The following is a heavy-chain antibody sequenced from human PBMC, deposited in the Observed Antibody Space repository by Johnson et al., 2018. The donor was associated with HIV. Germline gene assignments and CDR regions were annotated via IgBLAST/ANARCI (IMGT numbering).Heavy chain of an antibody. D-gene: IGHD5-12*01. Sequence: QVQLVESGGGLVKPGGSLRLSCAASGFTFSDYYMSWIRQAPGKGLEWVSYISSGGNSIYYADSVKGRFTISRDNANNSLFLQMNSLTAEATAVYYCAILVATKDYAFDIWGQGPLVTVSS. CDR3: AILVATKDYAFDI. J-gene: IGHJ3*02. CDR2: ISSGGNSI. CDR1: GFTFSDYY. V-gene: IGHV3-11*04.